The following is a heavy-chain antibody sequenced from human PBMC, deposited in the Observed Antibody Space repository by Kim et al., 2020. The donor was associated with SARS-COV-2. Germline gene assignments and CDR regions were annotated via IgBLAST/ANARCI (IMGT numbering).Heavy chain of an antibody. D-gene: IGHD3-10*01. CDR2: IYYSGST. V-gene: IGHV4-39*01. Sequence: SETLSLTCTVSGGSISSSSYYWGWIRQPPGKGLEWIGSIYYSGSTYYNPSLKSRVTISVDTSKNQFSLKLSSVTAADTAVYYCARRIGSGSLGRDYWGQGTLVTVSS. CDR1: GGSISSSSYY. CDR3: ARRIGSGSLGRDY. J-gene: IGHJ4*02.